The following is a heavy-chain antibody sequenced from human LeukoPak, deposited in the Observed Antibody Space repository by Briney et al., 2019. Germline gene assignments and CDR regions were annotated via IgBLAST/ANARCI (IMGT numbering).Heavy chain of an antibody. D-gene: IGHD5-24*01. CDR3: ARDLGTGWLQLLPGFDY. V-gene: IGHV1-46*01. CDR1: GYTFTSYY. J-gene: IGHJ4*02. CDR2: INPSGGST. Sequence: ASVKVSCKAPGYTFTSYYMHWVRQAPGQGLEWMGIINPSGGSTSYAQKFQGRVTMTRDTSTSTVYMELSSLRSEDTAVYYCARDLGTGWLQLLPGFDYWGQGTLVTVSS.